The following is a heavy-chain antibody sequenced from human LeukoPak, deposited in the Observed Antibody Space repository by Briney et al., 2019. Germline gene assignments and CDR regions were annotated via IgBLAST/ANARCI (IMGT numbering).Heavy chain of an antibody. D-gene: IGHD6-19*01. CDR2: MNPNSGNT. CDR3: ARISSSCWYRGSVGPTQSFDY. Sequence: ASVKVSCKASGYTFTSYDINWVRQATGQGLEWMGWMNPNSGNTGYAQKFQGRVTMTRDTSTSTVYMELSSLRSEDTAVYYCARISSSCWYRGSVGPTQSFDYWGQGTLVTVSS. V-gene: IGHV1-8*02. J-gene: IGHJ4*02. CDR1: GYTFTSYD.